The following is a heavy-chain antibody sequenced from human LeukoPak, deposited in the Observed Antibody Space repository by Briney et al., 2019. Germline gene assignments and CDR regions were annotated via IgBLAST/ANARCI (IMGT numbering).Heavy chain of an antibody. Sequence: GGSLRLSCAASGFTFSSYGMHWVRQAPGKGLEWVAVIWYDGSNKYYADPVKGRFTISRDNSKNTLYLQMNSLRAEDTAVYYCARDQPVRGVPDYWGQGTLVTVSS. CDR2: IWYDGSNK. V-gene: IGHV3-33*01. J-gene: IGHJ4*02. D-gene: IGHD3-10*01. CDR1: GFTFSSYG. CDR3: ARDQPVRGVPDY.